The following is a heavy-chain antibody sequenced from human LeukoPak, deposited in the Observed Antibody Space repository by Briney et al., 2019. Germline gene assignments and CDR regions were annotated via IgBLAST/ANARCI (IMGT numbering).Heavy chain of an antibody. CDR3: ARQTGSGLFILP. CDR1: GGSISSSSYY. CDR2: IYYSGNT. Sequence: SETLSLTCTVSGGSISSSSYYWGWIRQPPGKGLEWIGSIYYSGNTYYNASLKSRVSISIDTSKNQFSLRLTSVTAADTAVYYCARQTGSGLFILPGGQGTLVTVSS. J-gene: IGHJ4*02. D-gene: IGHD3/OR15-3a*01. V-gene: IGHV4-39*01.